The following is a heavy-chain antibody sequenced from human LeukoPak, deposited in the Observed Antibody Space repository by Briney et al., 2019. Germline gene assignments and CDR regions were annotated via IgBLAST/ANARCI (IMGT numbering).Heavy chain of an antibody. V-gene: IGHV1-24*01. CDR1: GYTLTELS. J-gene: IGHJ3*02. CDR2: FDPEDGET. CDR3: ATVGYNYWRDAFDI. Sequence: ASVKVSCKVSGYTLTELSMHWVRQAPGKGLEWMGGFDPEDGETIYAQKFQGRVTMTEDTSTDTAYMEPSSLRSEDTAVYYCATVGYNYWRDAFDIWGQGTMVTVSS. D-gene: IGHD5-24*01.